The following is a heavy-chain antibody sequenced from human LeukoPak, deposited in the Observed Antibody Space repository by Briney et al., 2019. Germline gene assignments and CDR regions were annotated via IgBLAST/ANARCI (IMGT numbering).Heavy chain of an antibody. CDR2: IYTSGST. CDR3: ARGSGVGYGDYEGFDY. CDR1: GGSISSYY. D-gene: IGHD4-17*01. J-gene: IGHJ4*02. Sequence: SSETLSLACTVSGGSISSYYWSWIRQPAGKGLEWIGRIYTSGSTNYNPSLKSRDTMSVDTSKNQFSLKLSSVTAADTAVYYCARGSGVGYGDYEGFDYWGQGTLVTVSS. V-gene: IGHV4-4*07.